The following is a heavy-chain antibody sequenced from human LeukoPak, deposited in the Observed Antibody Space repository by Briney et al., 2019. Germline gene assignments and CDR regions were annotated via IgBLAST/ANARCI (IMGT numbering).Heavy chain of an antibody. J-gene: IGHJ3*02. D-gene: IGHD4-17*01. CDR1: GYTFTSYA. V-gene: IGHV1-3*01. CDR2: INAGNGNT. Sequence: ASVKVSCKASGYTFTSYAMHWVRQAPGQRLEWMGWINAGNGNTKYTQKFQGRVTITRDTSASTAYMELSSLRSEDTAVYYCARGHYGAKGGAFDIWGQGTMVTVSS. CDR3: ARGHYGAKGGAFDI.